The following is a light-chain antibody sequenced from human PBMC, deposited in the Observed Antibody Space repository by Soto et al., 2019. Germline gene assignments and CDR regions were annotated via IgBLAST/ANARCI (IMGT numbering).Light chain of an antibody. CDR3: VLYMGSGISV. V-gene: IGLV8-61*01. CDR1: SGSVSTSYY. Sequence: QTVVTQEPSFSVSPGRTVTLTCGLSSGSVSTSYYPSWYQQTPGQAPRTLLYSTNTRSSGVPDRFSGSILGNKAALTITGAQADDESDYYCVLYMGSGISVFGGGTKLTV. J-gene: IGLJ2*01. CDR2: STN.